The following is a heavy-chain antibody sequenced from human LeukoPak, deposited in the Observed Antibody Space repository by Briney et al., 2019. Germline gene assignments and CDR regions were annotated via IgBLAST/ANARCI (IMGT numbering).Heavy chain of an antibody. CDR1: GFPFSRYW. CDR3: ASGPTGFA. V-gene: IGHV3-74*01. Sequence: PGGFLRLSCVASGFPFSRYWMHWVRQAPGKGLVWVSRIKSDGSTTIYADSVKGRFTISRDNAKNTLYLQMNSLRAEDTAVYFCASGPTGFAWGQGTLVTVSS. J-gene: IGHJ5*02. D-gene: IGHD1-14*01. CDR2: IKSDGSTT.